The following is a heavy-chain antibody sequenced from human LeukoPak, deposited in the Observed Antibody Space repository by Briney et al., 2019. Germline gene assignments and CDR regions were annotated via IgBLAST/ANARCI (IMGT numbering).Heavy chain of an antibody. CDR1: GFTFDDYA. D-gene: IGHD6-13*01. J-gene: IGHJ5*02. CDR2: ISWNSGSI. CDR3: AKDYSSSWYRYWFDP. V-gene: IGHV3-9*01. Sequence: PGGSLRLSCAASGFTFDDYAMHWVGQAPGKGLEWVSGISWNSGSIGYADSVKGRFTISRDNAKNSLYLQMNSLRAEDTALYYCAKDYSSSWYRYWFDPWGQGTLVTVSS.